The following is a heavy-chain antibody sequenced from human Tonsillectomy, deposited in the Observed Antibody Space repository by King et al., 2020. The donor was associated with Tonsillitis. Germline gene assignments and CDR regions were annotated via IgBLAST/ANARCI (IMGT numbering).Heavy chain of an antibody. CDR2: ISGSGDST. D-gene: IGHD3-10*01. CDR1: GFTFSSYA. CDR3: TRDPGFDGSYYMVY. V-gene: IGHV3-23*04. J-gene: IGHJ4*02. Sequence: VQLVESGGGLVQPGGSLRLSCAASGFTFSSYAMSWVRQAPGKGLEWVSGISGSGDSTYYADSVKGRLTISRDNSKNTLYLQMNSLRAEDTATYYCTRDPGFDGSYYMVYWGQGTLVTVSS.